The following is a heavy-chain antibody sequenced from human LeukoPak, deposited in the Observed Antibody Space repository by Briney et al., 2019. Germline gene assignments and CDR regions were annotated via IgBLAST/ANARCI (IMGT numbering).Heavy chain of an antibody. V-gene: IGHV4-34*01. CDR3: ARGNWNYDY. D-gene: IGHD1-7*01. Sequence: GSLRLSCAASGFTFSIYAMSWVRQAPGKGLEWIGEINHSGSTNYNPSLKSRVTISVDTSKNQFSLKLSSVTAADTAVYYCARGNWNYDYWGQGTLVTVSS. J-gene: IGHJ4*02. CDR2: INHSGST. CDR1: GFTFSIYA.